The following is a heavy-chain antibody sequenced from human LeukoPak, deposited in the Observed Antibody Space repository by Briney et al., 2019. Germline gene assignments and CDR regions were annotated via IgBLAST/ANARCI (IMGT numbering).Heavy chain of an antibody. CDR3: AKDMWRFGELDDDY. J-gene: IGHJ4*02. V-gene: IGHV3-43*02. CDR2: ISGDGGST. D-gene: IGHD3-10*01. Sequence: GGSLRLSCAASGFTFDDYAMHWVRQAPGKGLEWVSLISGDGGSTYYADSVKGRLTISRDNSKHSLYLQMNSLRTEDTALYYCAKDMWRFGELDDDYWGQGTLVTVSS. CDR1: GFTFDDYA.